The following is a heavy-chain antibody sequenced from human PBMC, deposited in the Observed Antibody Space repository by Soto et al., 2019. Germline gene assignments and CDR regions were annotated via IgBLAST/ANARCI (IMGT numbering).Heavy chain of an antibody. CDR1: GYTFTSYG. J-gene: IGHJ4*02. CDR2: ISAYNGNT. D-gene: IGHD6-13*01. V-gene: IGHV1-18*01. Sequence: ASVKVSCKASGYTFTSYGISWLRQAPGQGLEWMGWISAYNGNTNYAQKLQGRVTMSTDRSTRRAYMGLRSLRSDDTAVYYCARCAAVAVTSVYWGQGTLVTVSS. CDR3: ARCAAVAVTSVY.